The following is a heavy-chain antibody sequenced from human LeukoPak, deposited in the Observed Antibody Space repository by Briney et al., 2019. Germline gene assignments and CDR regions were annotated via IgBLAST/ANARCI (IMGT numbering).Heavy chain of an antibody. CDR2: INPNSGGT. D-gene: IGHD3-9*01. Sequence: ASVKVSCKASGYTFTGYYMHWVRQAPGQGLEWMGRINPNSGGTNYAQKFQGRVTMTRDTPISTAYMELSRLRSDDTAVYYCAREPMYYDILTGSFDYWGQGTLVTVSS. V-gene: IGHV1-2*06. J-gene: IGHJ4*02. CDR1: GYTFTGYY. CDR3: AREPMYYDILTGSFDY.